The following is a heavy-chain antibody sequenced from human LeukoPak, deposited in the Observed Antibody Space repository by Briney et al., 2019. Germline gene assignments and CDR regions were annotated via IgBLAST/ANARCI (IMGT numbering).Heavy chain of an antibody. CDR3: ARHSSSWYNWFDP. CDR2: IYYSGST. J-gene: IGHJ5*02. V-gene: IGHV4-59*01. CDR1: GGSISSYY. Sequence: SETLSLTCTVSGGSISSYYWSWIRQPPGKGLEWIGYIYYSGSTNYNPSLKSRVTISADTSKNQSSLKLSSVTAADTAVYYCARHSSSWYNWFDPWGQGTLVTVSS. D-gene: IGHD6-13*01.